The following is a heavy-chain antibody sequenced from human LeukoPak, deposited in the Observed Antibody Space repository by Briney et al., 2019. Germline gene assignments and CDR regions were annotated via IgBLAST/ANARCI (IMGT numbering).Heavy chain of an antibody. V-gene: IGHV3-48*01. CDR1: GFTFSSYS. CDR3: MLSGSYTRHLRYFGY. Sequence: GGSLRLSCAASGFTFSSYSMNWVRQAPGKGLEWVSYISSSSSTIYYADSVKGRFTISRDNAKNSLYLQMNSLRAEDTAVYYCMLSGSYTRHLRYFGYWGQGTLVTVSS. J-gene: IGHJ4*02. CDR2: ISSSSSTI. D-gene: IGHD1-26*01.